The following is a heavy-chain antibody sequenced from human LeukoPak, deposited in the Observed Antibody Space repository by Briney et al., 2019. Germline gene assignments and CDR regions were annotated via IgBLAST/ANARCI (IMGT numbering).Heavy chain of an antibody. J-gene: IGHJ4*02. CDR3: AAGLGEYSSSWYRGGVDY. V-gene: IGHV4-61*02. Sequence: SETLSLTCTVSGGSISSGSYYWSWIRQPAGKGLEWIGRIYTSGSTNYNPSLKSRVTISVDTSKNQFSLKLSSVTAADTAVYYCAAGLGEYSSSWYRGGVDYWGQGTLVTVSS. CDR1: GGSISSGSYY. D-gene: IGHD6-13*01. CDR2: IYTSGST.